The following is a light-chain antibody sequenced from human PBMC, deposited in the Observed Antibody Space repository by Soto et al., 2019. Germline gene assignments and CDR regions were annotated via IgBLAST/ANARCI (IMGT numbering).Light chain of an antibody. CDR2: STD. Sequence: QSVLTQPPSASGTPGQRVIISCSGSSSNIGSNTVNWYQHLPGTAPKLLIYSTDQRPSGVPDRFSGSKSGTSASLAISGLQSEDEADYYCAAWDDSLTGLFGGGTQLTVL. V-gene: IGLV1-44*01. CDR1: SSNIGSNT. J-gene: IGLJ2*01. CDR3: AAWDDSLTGL.